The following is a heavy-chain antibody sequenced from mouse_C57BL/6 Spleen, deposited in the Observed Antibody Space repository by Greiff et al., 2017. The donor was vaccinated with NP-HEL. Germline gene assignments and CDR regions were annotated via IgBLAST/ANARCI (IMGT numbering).Heavy chain of an antibody. CDR3: ARDSNYVIDC. Sequence: QVQLQQSGPELVKPGASVKLSCKATGYTFTSYDINWVKQRPGQGLEWIGLIYPTDGYTNYNEKFKGKATLTVDTSSSTAYMQLNSLTSEDSAVCFCARDSNYVIDCWGKGTTLTVAS. CDR2: IYPTDGYT. V-gene: IGHV1-85*01. CDR1: GYTFTSYD. D-gene: IGHD2-5*01. J-gene: IGHJ2*01.